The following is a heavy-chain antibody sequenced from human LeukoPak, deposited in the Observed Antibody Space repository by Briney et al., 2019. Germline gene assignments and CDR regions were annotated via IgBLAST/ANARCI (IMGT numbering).Heavy chain of an antibody. D-gene: IGHD2-2*01. Sequence: ASVKVSFKASGYTFTSYGISWVRQAPGQGLEWMGWISAYNGNTNYAQKLQGRVTMTTDTSTSTAYMELRSLRSDDTAVYYCARVGYCSSTSCPGIEAYYFDYWGQGTLVTVSS. CDR2: ISAYNGNT. CDR3: ARVGYCSSTSCPGIEAYYFDY. J-gene: IGHJ4*02. V-gene: IGHV1-18*01. CDR1: GYTFTSYG.